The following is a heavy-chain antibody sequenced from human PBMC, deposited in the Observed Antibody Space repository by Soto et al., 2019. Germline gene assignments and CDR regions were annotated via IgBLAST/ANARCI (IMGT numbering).Heavy chain of an antibody. D-gene: IGHD3-16*01. CDR2: IWYDGSDK. V-gene: IGHV3-33*01. J-gene: IGHJ4*02. CDR3: AFGNLSYYFDY. Sequence: PGGSLRLSTAASGFAFSSFGMHWVRQAPGKGLEWVAIIWYDGSDKYYADSVKGRFTISRDNSKNTLYLQMNSLRAEDTAVYHCAFGNLSYYFDYWGQGTPVTVSS. CDR1: GFAFSSFG.